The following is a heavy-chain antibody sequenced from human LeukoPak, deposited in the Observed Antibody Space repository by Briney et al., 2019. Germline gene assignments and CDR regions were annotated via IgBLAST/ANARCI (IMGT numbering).Heavy chain of an antibody. CDR1: GGSISSYY. V-gene: IGHV4-59*01. Sequence: SETLSLTCTVSGGSISSYYWSWIRQPPGKGLEWIGYIYYSGSTNYNPSLKSRVTISVDTSKNQFSLKLKSVTAADTAVYYCARSSEGRYYYDSSGYSYYYYYMDVWGKGTTGTISS. CDR3: ARSSEGRYYYDSSGYSYYYYYMDV. J-gene: IGHJ6*03. CDR2: IYYSGST. D-gene: IGHD3-22*01.